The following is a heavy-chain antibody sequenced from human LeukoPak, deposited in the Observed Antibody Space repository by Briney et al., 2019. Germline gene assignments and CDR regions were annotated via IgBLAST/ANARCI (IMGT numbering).Heavy chain of an antibody. Sequence: GGSLRLSCAASGFTFSDWYMSWIRQTPAKGLEWVSYVSPSDDTMYYADSVRGRFTTSRDNAKRSLHLQMNNLRAEDTAVYYCARGHFGLDNWGQGTLVTVSS. CDR1: GFTFSDWY. V-gene: IGHV3-11*01. CDR3: ARGHFGLDN. J-gene: IGHJ4*02. CDR2: VSPSDDTM. D-gene: IGHD3-3*02.